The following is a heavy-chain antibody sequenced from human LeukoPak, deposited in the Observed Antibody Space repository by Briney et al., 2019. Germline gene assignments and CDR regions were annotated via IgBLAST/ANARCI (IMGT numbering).Heavy chain of an antibody. CDR1: GFTFSSYG. Sequence: GGSLRLSCAASGFTFSSYGMYWVRQAPGKGLEWVAFTRYDGSNKYYANSVKGRFTISRDNSKNTLYLQMNSLRAEDTAVYYCAKDRYSSGWYDYFDYWGQGTLVTVSS. CDR3: AKDRYSSGWYDYFDY. D-gene: IGHD6-19*01. CDR2: TRYDGSNK. V-gene: IGHV3-30*02. J-gene: IGHJ4*02.